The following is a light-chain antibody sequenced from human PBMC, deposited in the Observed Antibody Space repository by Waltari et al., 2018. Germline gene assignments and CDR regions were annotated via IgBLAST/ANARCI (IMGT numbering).Light chain of an antibody. Sequence: DIVMTQSPDSLAVSLGERATINCKSSQSILYSKSYLAWYQQKPGQPPKLLIYGASTREFGVPDRFRGSGSGADFTLTISSLQAEDVAVYFCQQYYSNPITFGQGTRLEIK. V-gene: IGKV4-1*01. J-gene: IGKJ5*01. CDR3: QQYYSNPIT. CDR2: GAS. CDR1: QSILYSKSY.